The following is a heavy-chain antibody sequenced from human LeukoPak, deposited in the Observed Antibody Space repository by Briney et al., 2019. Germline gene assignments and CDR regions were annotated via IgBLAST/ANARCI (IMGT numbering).Heavy chain of an antibody. J-gene: IGHJ4*02. CDR3: ARDHNYAFDN. Sequence: PGGSLRLSCAASGFPFNEYSMNWVRQAPGKGVVLISYIGISSANTKYADSVKGRFTISGDNAKKSLYLQMNSLRVEDTAVYYCARDHNYAFDNWGQGTLVTVSS. CDR1: GFPFNEYS. V-gene: IGHV3-11*06. D-gene: IGHD1-1*01. CDR2: IGISSANT.